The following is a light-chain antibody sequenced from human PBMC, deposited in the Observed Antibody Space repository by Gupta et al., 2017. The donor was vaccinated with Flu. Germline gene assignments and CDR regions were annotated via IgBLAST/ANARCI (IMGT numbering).Light chain of an antibody. Sequence: PALLYRSPGERASLSSVSCHSVSSNLAWYQQKPGQSPRLLIYGASTRATGFPARFSGSGSGTEFTLTISSLQSEDFAVYYCQQYYHWPRTFGQGTKLEIK. V-gene: IGKV3-15*01. J-gene: IGKJ1*01. CDR2: GAS. CDR1: HSVSSN. CDR3: QQYYHWPRT.